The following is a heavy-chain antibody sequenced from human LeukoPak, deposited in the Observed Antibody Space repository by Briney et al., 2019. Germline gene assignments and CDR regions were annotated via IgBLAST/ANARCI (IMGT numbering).Heavy chain of an antibody. CDR3: TKDRYCSSSRCPLDY. Sequence: SLRLSCATSGFTFDEYAMHWVRQAPGKGLDMVSSISWNSGIVGYADSVKGRFTISRDNAKNFLYLQMNSLRAEDTALYYCTKDRYCSSSRCPLDYWGQGTLVTVSS. CDR2: ISWNSGIV. CDR1: GFTFDEYA. D-gene: IGHD2-2*01. V-gene: IGHV3-9*01. J-gene: IGHJ4*02.